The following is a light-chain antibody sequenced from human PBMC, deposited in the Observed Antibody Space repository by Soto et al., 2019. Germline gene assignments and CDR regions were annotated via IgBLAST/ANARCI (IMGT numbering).Light chain of an antibody. Sequence: DIVMTQSSDSLAVALGERATINCKSSQSILFTSKNKNLLAWYQQKPGQPPKLLIYWASSRESGVPDRFSGSGSGTDFTLTISSLQAEDVAVYYCQQYYSNPPTFGQGTKLEIK. CDR2: WAS. CDR3: QQYYSNPPT. J-gene: IGKJ2*01. CDR1: QSILFTSKNKNL. V-gene: IGKV4-1*01.